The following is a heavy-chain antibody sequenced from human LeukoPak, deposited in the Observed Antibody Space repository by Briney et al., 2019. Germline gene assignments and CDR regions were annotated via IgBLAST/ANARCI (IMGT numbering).Heavy chain of an antibody. V-gene: IGHV3-7*01. Sequence: GGSLRLPCAASGFTFSSYWMSWVRQAPGKGLEWVANIKQDGSEKYYVDSVKGRFTISRDNAKNSLYLQMNSLRAEDTAVYYCARDHSIAVAGDYFDYWGQGTLVTVSS. CDR2: IKQDGSEK. CDR1: GFTFSSYW. J-gene: IGHJ4*02. CDR3: ARDHSIAVAGDYFDY. D-gene: IGHD6-19*01.